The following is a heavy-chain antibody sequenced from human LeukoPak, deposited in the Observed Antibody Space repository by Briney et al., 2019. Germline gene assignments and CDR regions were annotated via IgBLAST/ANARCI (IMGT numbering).Heavy chain of an antibody. CDR1: GYTFTSYD. CDR2: INPNSGGT. J-gene: IGHJ4*02. Sequence: GASVKVSCKASGYTFTSYDVNWVRQAPGQGLEWMGWINPNSGGTNYAQKFQGRVTMTRDTSISTAYMELSRLRSDDTAVYYCARPYGKSGSYYPQYYFDYWGQGTLVTVSS. D-gene: IGHD1-26*01. V-gene: IGHV1-2*02. CDR3: ARPYGKSGSYYPQYYFDY.